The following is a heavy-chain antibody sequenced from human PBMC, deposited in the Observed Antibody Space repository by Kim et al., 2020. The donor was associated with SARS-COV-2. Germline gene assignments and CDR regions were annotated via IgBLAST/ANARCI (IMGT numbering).Heavy chain of an antibody. Sequence: ASVKVSCKTSGYNFLSYGVDWVRQAPGQGLEWLGWISADNGHINYSEKFQDRLILTTNTPTSTVYMELRSLTYDDTAVYYCARSYGVLYGMDGWGQGTTVTVYS. D-gene: IGHD1-26*01. CDR2: ISADNGHI. CDR1: GYNFLSYG. CDR3: ARSYGVLYGMDG. V-gene: IGHV1-18*01. J-gene: IGHJ6*02.